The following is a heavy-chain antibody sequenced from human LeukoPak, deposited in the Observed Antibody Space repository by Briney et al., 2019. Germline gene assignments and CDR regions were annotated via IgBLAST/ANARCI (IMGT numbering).Heavy chain of an antibody. D-gene: IGHD3-10*01. CDR2: INHSGST. CDR3: ARRSSSQYTSWSYHFDY. J-gene: IGHJ4*02. CDR1: GGSFSGYY. Sequence: PSETLSLTCAVYGGSFSGYYWSWIRQPPGKGLEWIGEINHSGSTNYNPSLKSRLTISVDTSKNQFSLKLTSVTAADTAVYYCARRSSSQYTSWSYHFDYWGQGTLVTVSS. V-gene: IGHV4-34*01.